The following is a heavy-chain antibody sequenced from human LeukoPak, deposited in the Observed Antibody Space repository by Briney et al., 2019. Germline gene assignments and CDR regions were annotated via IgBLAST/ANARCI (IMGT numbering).Heavy chain of an antibody. Sequence: GGSLRLSCVASGFTFSSYWMSWVRQAPGKGLEWVANIKQDGSEKYYVDSVKGRFTISRDNAENTLFLQMNSLRAEDTAVYYCARGHYDSSGYGVLPDAFDIWGQGTMVTVSS. D-gene: IGHD3-22*01. CDR3: ARGHYDSSGYGVLPDAFDI. CDR2: IKQDGSEK. V-gene: IGHV3-7*01. CDR1: GFTFSSYW. J-gene: IGHJ3*02.